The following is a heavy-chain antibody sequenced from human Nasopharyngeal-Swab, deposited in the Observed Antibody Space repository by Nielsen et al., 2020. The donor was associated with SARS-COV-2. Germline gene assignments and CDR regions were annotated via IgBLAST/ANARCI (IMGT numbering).Heavy chain of an antibody. Sequence: SETLSLTCAVYGGSFSGYYWSWIRQPPGKGLEWIGEINHSGSTNYNPSLKSRVTISVDTSKDQFSLKLSSVTAAYTAVYYCARGEYRSGWGYDYYYGMDVWGQGTTVTVSS. CDR2: INHSGST. D-gene: IGHD6-19*01. J-gene: IGHJ6*02. CDR1: GGSFSGYY. V-gene: IGHV4-34*01. CDR3: ARGEYRSGWGYDYYYGMDV.